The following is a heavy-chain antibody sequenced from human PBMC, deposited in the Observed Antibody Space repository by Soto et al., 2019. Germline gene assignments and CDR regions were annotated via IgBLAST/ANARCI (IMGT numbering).Heavy chain of an antibody. J-gene: IGHJ6*02. CDR2: ITSSGTYT. CDR1: GFTFSKYY. Sequence: QVQLVESGGGLVKPGGSLSLSCEASGFTFSKYYMSWIRQAPGKGLEWVSTITSSGTYTTYADSVKGRFTISRDDAKNSLYLQMNSLRAEDTALYYCVREYYYAMDVWGQGTTVTVSS. CDR3: VREYYYAMDV. V-gene: IGHV3-11*05.